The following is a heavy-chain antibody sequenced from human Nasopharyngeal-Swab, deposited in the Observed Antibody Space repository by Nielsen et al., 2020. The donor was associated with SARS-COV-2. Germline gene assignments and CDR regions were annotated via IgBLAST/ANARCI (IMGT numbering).Heavy chain of an antibody. CDR2: ISDYNGNT. CDR3: ARCEVVVAAPDY. D-gene: IGHD2-15*01. CDR1: GYTFTSYG. J-gene: IGHJ4*02. Sequence: ASVQDSCKASGYTFTSYGISWVRQAPGQGLEWMGWISDYNGNTNYAQKLQGRVTMTTDTSTSTAYMELRSLRSDDTAVYYCARCEVVVAAPDYWGQGTLVTVSS. V-gene: IGHV1-18*01.